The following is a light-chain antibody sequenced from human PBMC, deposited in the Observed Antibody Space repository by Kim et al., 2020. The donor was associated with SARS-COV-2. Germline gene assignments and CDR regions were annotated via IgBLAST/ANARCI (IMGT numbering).Light chain of an antibody. Sequence: SSAEGATTPCSGSSRVGSSHLAWYQQQPGQAPRLLIYDAASRATGITDRFSGSGSGTDFTLTISRREPEDFAVYYCQQYDSTPWTFGQGTKVEIK. J-gene: IGKJ1*01. CDR1: SRVGSSH. CDR3: QQYDSTPWT. V-gene: IGKV3-20*01. CDR2: DAA.